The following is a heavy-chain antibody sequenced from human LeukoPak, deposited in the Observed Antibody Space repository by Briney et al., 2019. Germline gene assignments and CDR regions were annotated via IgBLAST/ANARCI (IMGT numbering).Heavy chain of an antibody. V-gene: IGHV3-23*01. CDR1: GFTFSSYG. Sequence: LAGGSLRLSCAASGFTFSSYGMSWVRQAPGKGLEWVSAISGSGGSTYYADSVKGRFTISRDNSKNTLYLQMNSLRAEDTAVYYCAKDQYSAGTGLMDVWGKGTTVTISS. D-gene: IGHD6-13*01. CDR3: AKDQYSAGTGLMDV. CDR2: ISGSGGST. J-gene: IGHJ6*03.